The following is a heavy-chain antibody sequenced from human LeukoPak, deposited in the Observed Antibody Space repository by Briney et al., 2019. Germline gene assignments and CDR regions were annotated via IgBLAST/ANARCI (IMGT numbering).Heavy chain of an antibody. CDR1: GYTFNNYD. D-gene: IGHD1-26*01. CDR2: IIPIFGTA. Sequence: ASVKVSCKASGYTFNNYDINWVRQAPGQGLEWMGGIIPIFGTANYAQKFQGRVTITADESTSTAYMELSSLRSEDTAVYYCASDRAYSGSYLDAFDIWGQGTMVTVSS. J-gene: IGHJ3*02. CDR3: ASDRAYSGSYLDAFDI. V-gene: IGHV1-69*13.